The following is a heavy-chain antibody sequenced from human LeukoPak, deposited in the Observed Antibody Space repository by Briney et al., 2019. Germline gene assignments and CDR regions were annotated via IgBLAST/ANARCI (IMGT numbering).Heavy chain of an antibody. V-gene: IGHV5-51*01. CDR3: ARCSGTICYMGYFDY. CDR1: GYTFTNYW. J-gene: IGHJ4*02. D-gene: IGHD2-2*02. Sequence: GESLKISCKGSGYTFTNYWIGWVRQMPGKGLEWMGNIYPGDSDTRYSPSFQGQVTISADKSISTAYLQWSNLKASDSAMYYCARCSGTICYMGYFDYWGQGTLVTVAS. CDR2: IYPGDSDT.